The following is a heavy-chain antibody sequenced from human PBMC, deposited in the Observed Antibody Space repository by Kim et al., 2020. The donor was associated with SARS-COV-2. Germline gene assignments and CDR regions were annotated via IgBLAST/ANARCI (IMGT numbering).Heavy chain of an antibody. Sequence: GESLKISCKGSGYSFTSYWIGWVRQMPGKGLEWMGIIYPGDSDTRYSPSFQGQVTISADKSISTAYLQWSSLKASDTAMYYCARLDGSGGYCSSTSCYKPLYNCYGMDVWGQGTTVTVSS. CDR2: IYPGDSDT. J-gene: IGHJ6*02. CDR1: GYSFTSYW. V-gene: IGHV5-51*01. CDR3: ARLDGSGGYCSSTSCYKPLYNCYGMDV. D-gene: IGHD2-2*02.